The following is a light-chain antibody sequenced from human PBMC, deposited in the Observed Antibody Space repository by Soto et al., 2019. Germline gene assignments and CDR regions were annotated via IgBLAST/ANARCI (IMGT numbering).Light chain of an antibody. J-gene: IGLJ1*01. CDR3: TSYTTSSTDV. V-gene: IGLV2-14*03. CDR2: DVS. Sequence: QSALTQPASVSGSPGQSITIFCTGTSSDVGSYNYVSWYQQHPGRAPKLMIYDVSSRPSGVSNRFSGSKSGSTASLTISGLQAEDEAEYFCTSYTTSSTDVFGTGTKLTVL. CDR1: SSDVGSYNY.